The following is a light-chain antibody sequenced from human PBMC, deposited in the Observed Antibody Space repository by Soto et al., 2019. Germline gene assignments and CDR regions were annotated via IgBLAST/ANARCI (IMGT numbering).Light chain of an antibody. J-gene: IGLJ3*02. CDR2: EAT. CDR3: CAYTITATGV. CDR1: RSDVGTYDL. Sequence: QSALTQPASVSASPGQSITISCNGSRSDVGTYDLVSWFQQHPGKAPELLIYEATKRPSGVPKRFSGSKSGNTASLTISGLQDEDEVDYYCCAYTITATGVFGGGTKVTVL. V-gene: IGLV2-23*01.